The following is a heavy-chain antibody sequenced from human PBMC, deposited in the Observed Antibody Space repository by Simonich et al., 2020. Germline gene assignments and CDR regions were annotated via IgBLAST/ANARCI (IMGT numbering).Heavy chain of an antibody. CDR1: GYTFTGYY. J-gene: IGHJ4*02. Sequence: QVQLVQSGAEVKKPGASVKVSCKASGYTFTGYYMHWVRQAPGQGLGWMGGINPNRGGTNDAQKFQGRVTMTRETSISTAYMELSRLRSDDTAVYYCARSSDLLNWNDGPYYCGQGTLVTVSS. V-gene: IGHV1-2*02. CDR2: INPNRGGT. D-gene: IGHD1-1*01. CDR3: ARSSDLLNWNDGPYY.